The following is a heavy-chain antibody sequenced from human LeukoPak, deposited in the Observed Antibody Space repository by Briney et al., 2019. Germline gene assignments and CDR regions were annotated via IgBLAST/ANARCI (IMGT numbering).Heavy chain of an antibody. V-gene: IGHV1-8*01. D-gene: IGHD3-22*01. CDR3: ARGFYYYDSSGYDAFDI. Sequence: GASVKVSCKASGYTFTSYDINWVRQATGQGLEWMGWMNPNSGNTAYAQKFQGRVTMTRNTSISTAYMELSSLRSEDTAVYYCARGFYYYDSSGYDAFDIWGQGTMVTVSS. J-gene: IGHJ3*02. CDR2: MNPNSGNT. CDR1: GYTFTSYD.